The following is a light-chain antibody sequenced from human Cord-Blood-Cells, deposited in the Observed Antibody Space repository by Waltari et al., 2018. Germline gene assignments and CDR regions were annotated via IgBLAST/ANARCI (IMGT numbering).Light chain of an antibody. CDR1: SRDVRAYNY. V-gene: IGLV2-14*03. CDR3: SSYTSSSTRV. Sequence: QSALTQPASVSGSPGQSITISCTGTSRDVRAYNYVPWYHQHPGKAPKLMIYDVSNRPSGVSNRFSGSKSGNTASLTISGLQAEDEADYYCSSYTSSSTRVFGGGTKLTVL. CDR2: DVS. J-gene: IGLJ3*02.